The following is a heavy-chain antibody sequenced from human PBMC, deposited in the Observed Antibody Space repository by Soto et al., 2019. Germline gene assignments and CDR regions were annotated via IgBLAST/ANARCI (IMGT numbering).Heavy chain of an antibody. CDR3: ARVVGMSRYNSGGSLDY. CDR1: GYTFTSYG. Sequence: ASVKVSCKASGYTFTSYGISWVRQAPGQGLEWMGWISAYNGNTNYAQKLQGRVTMTTDTSTSTAYMELRSLRSDDTAVYYCARVVGMSRYNSGGSLDYWSQGTLVIVSS. J-gene: IGHJ4*02. V-gene: IGHV1-18*01. CDR2: ISAYNGNT. D-gene: IGHD6-19*01.